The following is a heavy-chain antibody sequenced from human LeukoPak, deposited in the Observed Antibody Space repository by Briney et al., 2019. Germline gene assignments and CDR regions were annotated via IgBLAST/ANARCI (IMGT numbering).Heavy chain of an antibody. CDR2: IYTSGST. D-gene: IGHD4-17*01. CDR3: AREDYGDYGAFAY. J-gene: IGHJ4*02. CDR1: GGPMKSYY. V-gene: IGHV4-4*07. Sequence: SETLSLTCTVSGGPMKSYYWRWIRQPAGKGLEWIGRIYTSGSTNSTPSLKSRVTMSVDTSKNQFSLKLSSVTAADTAVYYWAREDYGDYGAFAYWGRGTRVTVSS.